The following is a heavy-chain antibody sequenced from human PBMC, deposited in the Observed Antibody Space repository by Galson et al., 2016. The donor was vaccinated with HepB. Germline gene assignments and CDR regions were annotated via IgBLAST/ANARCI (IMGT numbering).Heavy chain of an antibody. CDR2: ISYDGKKK. D-gene: IGHD1-26*01. V-gene: IGHV3-33*05. J-gene: IGHJ4*02. Sequence: SLRLSCAASGFTFSRYGMHWVRQAPGKGLEWVAVISYDGKKKYIADSLKGRFTISRDNAKNSMYLQMSGLRTEDTAVYYCARGDKWGWDYWGQGTLVTVSS. CDR3: ARGDKWGWDY. CDR1: GFTFSRYG.